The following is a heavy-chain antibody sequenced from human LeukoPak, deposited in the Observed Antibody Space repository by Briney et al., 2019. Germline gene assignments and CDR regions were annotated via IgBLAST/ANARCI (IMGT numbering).Heavy chain of an antibody. V-gene: IGHV3-23*01. CDR3: AKALVTTCSGAYCYPFDY. CDR1: GFTFCSYA. D-gene: IGHD2-21*01. CDR2: ISVSG. J-gene: IGHJ4*02. Sequence: GGSLRLSCVASGFTFCSYAMHWVRQTPGKGLEWVSAISVSGHADSVKGRFTISRDSSKNTLYLQMNRLRAEDAAVYYCAKALVTTCSGAYCYPFDYWGQGTLVTVSS.